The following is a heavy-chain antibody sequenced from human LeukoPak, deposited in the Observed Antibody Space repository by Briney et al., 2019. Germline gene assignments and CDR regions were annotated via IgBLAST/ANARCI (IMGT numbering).Heavy chain of an antibody. J-gene: IGHJ4*02. CDR3: ARDNSGYDQYYFDY. V-gene: IGHV4-4*02. D-gene: IGHD5-12*01. CDR1: GGSISSSNW. CDR2: IYHSGST. Sequence: SETLSLTCAVSGGSISSSNWWSWVRQPPGKGLEWIGEIYHSGSTNYNPSLKSRVTISVDKSKNQFSLKLSSVTAADTAVYYCARDNSGYDQYYFDYWGQGTLVTVSS.